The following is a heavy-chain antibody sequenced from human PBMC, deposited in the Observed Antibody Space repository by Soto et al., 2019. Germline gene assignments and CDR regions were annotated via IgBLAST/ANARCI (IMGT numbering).Heavy chain of an antibody. D-gene: IGHD3-10*01. CDR1: GFSCSGYG. CDR3: AKWGFGEWNYYYYGMDV. V-gene: IGHV3-33*06. CDR2: IWYDGNNK. Sequence: RDPSGAAGFSCSGYGMHRVRKDPGKGLEWVAVIWYDGNNKSYADSVKGRFTISRDNSKNTLYLQMNSLRAEDTAVYYCAKWGFGEWNYYYYGMDVWGQGTTVTVSS. J-gene: IGHJ6*02.